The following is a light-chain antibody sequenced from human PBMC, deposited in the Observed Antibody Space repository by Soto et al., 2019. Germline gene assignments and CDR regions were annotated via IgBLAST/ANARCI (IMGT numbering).Light chain of an antibody. J-gene: IGLJ3*02. Sequence: QSVLTQSASVSGSPGQSIPISCTGTSSDVGGYNYVSWYQQHPCKAPKLIIYDVSNRPSGVSTRFSGSKSDNTASLTISGLQAEDEADYSCSSYTSTNTWVFGGGTKLTVL. V-gene: IGLV2-14*01. CDR2: DVS. CDR1: SSDVGGYNY. CDR3: SSYTSTNTWV.